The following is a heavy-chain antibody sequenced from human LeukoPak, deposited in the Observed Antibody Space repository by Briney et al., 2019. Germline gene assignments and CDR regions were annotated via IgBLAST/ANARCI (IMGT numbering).Heavy chain of an antibody. Sequence: SETLSLTCTVSGGSISSGGYYWSWIRQPPGKGLEWIGYIYHSGSTYYNPSLKSRVTISVDRSKNQFSPKLSSVTAADTAVYYCAREYSSSWYYFDYWGQGTLVTVSS. D-gene: IGHD6-13*01. CDR2: IYHSGST. V-gene: IGHV4-30-2*01. CDR1: GGSISSGGYY. J-gene: IGHJ4*02. CDR3: AREYSSSWYYFDY.